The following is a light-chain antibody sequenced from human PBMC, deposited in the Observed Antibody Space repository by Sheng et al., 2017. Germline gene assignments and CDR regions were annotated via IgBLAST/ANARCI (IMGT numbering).Light chain of an antibody. V-gene: IGKV1-33*01. CDR3: QQSYSTPLT. Sequence: DIQMTHSPSSLSASVGDRVTITCQASQDIANHLNWCQQKPGKAPNLLIYDASNLEAGVPSRFSGSGSGTDFTLTISSLQPEDFATYHCQQSYSTPLTFGGGTKVDIK. CDR2: DAS. CDR1: QDIANH. J-gene: IGKJ4*01.